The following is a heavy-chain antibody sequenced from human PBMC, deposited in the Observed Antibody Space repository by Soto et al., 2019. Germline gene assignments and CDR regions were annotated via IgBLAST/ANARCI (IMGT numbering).Heavy chain of an antibody. D-gene: IGHD6-19*01. CDR2: INVGNGNT. CDR3: AREKWGSGSRWLDP. J-gene: IGHJ5*02. Sequence: ASVKVSSNASGYTYISYSMHWGRHTPGQRLEWMGWINVGNGNTKYSQNFQGRVTINQDTSASTAYMELSSLTSEDTAVYYCAREKWGSGSRWLDPWGQGTLVTVSS. V-gene: IGHV1-3*01. CDR1: GYTYISYS.